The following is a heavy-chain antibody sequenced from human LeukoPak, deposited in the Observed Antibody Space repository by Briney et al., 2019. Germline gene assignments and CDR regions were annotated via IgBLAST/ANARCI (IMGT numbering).Heavy chain of an antibody. CDR1: GGSIGGFY. D-gene: IGHD1-26*01. CDR3: ARDTPVGSTKRGFHY. V-gene: IGHV4-59*01. J-gene: IGHJ4*01. CDR2: VSNTGRI. Sequence: SETLSLTCTVSGGSIGGFYWSWLRQPPGKGLEWIGYVSNTGRINCNPSLMSRATISRDMAKNQFSLRLSSVTAADTAVYFCARDTPVGSTKRGFHYWGQGVLVTVAS.